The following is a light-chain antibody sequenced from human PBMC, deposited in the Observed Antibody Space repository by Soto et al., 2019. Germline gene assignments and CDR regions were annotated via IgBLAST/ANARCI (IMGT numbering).Light chain of an antibody. J-gene: IGLJ2*01. CDR1: SSDIWNTY. Sequence: QSVLTQPPSVSAAPGQKVTISCSGTSSDIWNTYVSWYQKVPGTAPKLLIYDNNKRPSGIPDRFSGSKSATSATLGITGLQSVDEADYYCGTWDSSLSAGVFGGGSKLTVL. CDR3: GTWDSSLSAGV. V-gene: IGLV1-51*01. CDR2: DNN.